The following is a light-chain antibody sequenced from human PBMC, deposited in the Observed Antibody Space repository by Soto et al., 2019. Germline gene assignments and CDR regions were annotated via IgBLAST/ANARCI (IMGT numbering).Light chain of an antibody. CDR2: SNY. CDR3: ASWDDSLNGWV. J-gene: IGLJ3*02. Sequence: QSVLTQPPSVSGTPGLRVTISCSGSTSSIGRNTVNWYQQFPGTAPKLLVYSNYQRPSEVPDRFSGSKSGTSASLAIGGLQSEDEADYYCASWDDSLNGWVFGGGTKLTVL. CDR1: TSSIGRNT. V-gene: IGLV1-44*01.